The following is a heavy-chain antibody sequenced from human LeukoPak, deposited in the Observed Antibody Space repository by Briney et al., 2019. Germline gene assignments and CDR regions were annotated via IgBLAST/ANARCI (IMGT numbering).Heavy chain of an antibody. Sequence: GGSLRLSCAASGFTFSSYGMHWVRQAPGKGLEWVAVISYDGSNKYYADSVKGRFTISRDNSKNTLYLQMNGLRAEDTAVYYCAKEVGQAYFDYWGQGILVTVSS. CDR3: AKEVGQAYFDY. J-gene: IGHJ4*02. CDR2: ISYDGSNK. CDR1: GFTFSSYG. D-gene: IGHD1-26*01. V-gene: IGHV3-30*18.